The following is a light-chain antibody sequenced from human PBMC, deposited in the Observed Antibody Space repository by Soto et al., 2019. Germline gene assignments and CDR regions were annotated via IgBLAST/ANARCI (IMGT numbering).Light chain of an antibody. V-gene: IGLV2-14*01. CDR1: SSDIGGYDY. J-gene: IGLJ7*01. CDR2: EVS. CDR3: SSYTSTSTLG. Sequence: QSALTQPASVSGSPGQSITISCTGTSSDIGGYDYVSWYQHHPGKAPKLMLYEVSNRPSGVSNRFSGSKSGDTASLIISGLQAEDEADYYCSSYTSTSTLGFGGGTQLTVL.